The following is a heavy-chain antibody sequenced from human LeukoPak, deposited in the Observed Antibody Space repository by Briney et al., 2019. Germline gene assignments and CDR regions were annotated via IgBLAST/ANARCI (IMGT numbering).Heavy chain of an antibody. J-gene: IGHJ4*02. V-gene: IGHV4-4*07. CDR2: IYTSGST. D-gene: IGHD3-10*01. CDR1: GGSISSYY. CDR3: ARLGFGELVIDY. Sequence: SETLSLTCTVSGGSISSYYWTWIRQPAGKGLEWIGRIYTSGSTNYNPSLKSRVTISVDTSKNQFSLKLSSVTAADTAVYYCARLGFGELVIDYWGQGTLVTVSS.